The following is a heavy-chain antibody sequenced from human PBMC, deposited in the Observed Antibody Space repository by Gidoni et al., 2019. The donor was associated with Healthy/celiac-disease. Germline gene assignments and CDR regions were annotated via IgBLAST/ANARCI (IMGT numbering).Heavy chain of an antibody. Sequence: QVQLVQSGAEVKKPGSSVKVSCKAYGGTFSRYAIRWVRQAPGQGLEWMGGIITIFGTANYAQKFQGRVTITADESTSTAYMELSSLRSEDTAVYYCARGGAGDGDYANCDYWGQGTLVTVSS. J-gene: IGHJ4*02. CDR2: IITIFGTA. D-gene: IGHD4-17*01. CDR3: ARGGAGDGDYANCDY. CDR1: GGTFSRYA. V-gene: IGHV1-69*01.